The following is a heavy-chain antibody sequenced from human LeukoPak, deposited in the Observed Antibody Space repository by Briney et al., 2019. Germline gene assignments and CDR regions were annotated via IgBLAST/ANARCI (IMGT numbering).Heavy chain of an antibody. V-gene: IGHV1-18*01. CDR3: AREGGIAAAGPYFDY. CDR2: ISAYNGNT. Sequence: EAPVKVSCKASGYTFTSYGISWVRQAPGQGLEWMGWISAYNGNTNYAQKLQGRVTMTTDTSTSTAYMELRSLRSDDTAVYYCAREGGIAAAGPYFDYWGQGTLVTVSS. J-gene: IGHJ4*02. D-gene: IGHD6-13*01. CDR1: GYTFTSYG.